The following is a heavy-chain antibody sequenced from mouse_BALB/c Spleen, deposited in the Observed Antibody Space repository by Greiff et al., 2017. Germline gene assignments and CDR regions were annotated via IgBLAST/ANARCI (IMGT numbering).Heavy chain of an antibody. V-gene: IGHV5-17*02. CDR3: ARRITTGQYYAMDY. Sequence: EVQGVESGGGLVQPGGSRKLSCAASGFTFSSFGMHWVRQAPEKGLEWVAYISSGSSTIYYADTVKGRFTISRDNPKNTLFLQMTSLRSEDTAMYYCARRITTGQYYAMDYWGQGTSVTVSS. CDR1: GFTFSSFG. D-gene: IGHD2-4*01. J-gene: IGHJ4*01. CDR2: ISSGSSTI.